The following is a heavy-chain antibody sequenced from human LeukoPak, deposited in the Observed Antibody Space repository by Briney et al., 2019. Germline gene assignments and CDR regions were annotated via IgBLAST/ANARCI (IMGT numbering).Heavy chain of an antibody. CDR2: ISGDGGST. CDR3: AKDYGDYKFVY. CDR1: GFTFDDYA. V-gene: IGHV3-43*02. J-gene: IGHJ4*02. D-gene: IGHD4-17*01. Sequence: GGSLRHSCAASGFTFDDYAMHWGRPAPRKGLERVLLISGDGGSTYYAESVKCRFTISRDNSKNSLYLQMNSLRTEDTALDYCAKDYGDYKFVYWGQGTLVTVSS.